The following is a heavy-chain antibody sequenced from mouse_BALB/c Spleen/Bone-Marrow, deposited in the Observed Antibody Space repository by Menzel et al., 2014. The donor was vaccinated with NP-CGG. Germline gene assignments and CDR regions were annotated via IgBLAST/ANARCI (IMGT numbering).Heavy chain of an antibody. V-gene: IGHV1S81*02. J-gene: IGHJ3*01. CDR2: INPRNGDT. Sequence: VHLVESGAELVKPAPSVQLSRTASGYTFTSYYMYRVKQRPGQGLEGIGEINPRNGDTIFNEKVKSKATLTVDKTSSTAYMQLGSLTSEESAVYYCTREGDSPFAYWGQGTLVTVSA. CDR3: TREGDSPFAY. D-gene: IGHD2-13*01. CDR1: GYTFTSYY.